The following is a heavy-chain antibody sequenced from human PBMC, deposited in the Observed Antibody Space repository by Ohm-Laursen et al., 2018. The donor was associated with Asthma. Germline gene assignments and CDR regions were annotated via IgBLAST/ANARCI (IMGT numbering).Heavy chain of an antibody. Sequence: RSLRLSCAASGFTFSSYGMHWVRQAPGKGLEWVAVISYHGYNEYYLDSVKGRFTISRDNSKNTIYLQMNSLRAEDTAVYYCAISLTTPGAFDIWGQGTMITVSS. CDR3: AISLTTPGAFDI. J-gene: IGHJ3*02. CDR1: GFTFSSYG. V-gene: IGHV3-30*03. CDR2: ISYHGYNE. D-gene: IGHD1/OR15-1a*01.